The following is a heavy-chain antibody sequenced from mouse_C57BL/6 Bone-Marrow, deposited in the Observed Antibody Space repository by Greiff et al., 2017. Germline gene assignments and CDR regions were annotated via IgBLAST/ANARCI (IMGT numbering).Heavy chain of an antibody. CDR2: IYPRAGST. D-gene: IGHD1-3*01. V-gene: IGHV1-85*01. CDR1: GYTFTSYD. CDR3: ARSGRMDY. Sequence: VQLQESGPELVKPGASVKLSCTASGYTFTSYDINWVKQRPGQGLEWIGWIYPRAGSTKYNEKFKGKATLTVDTSSSTAYMELHSLTSEDSAVYFCARSGRMDYWGQGTSVTVSS. J-gene: IGHJ4*01.